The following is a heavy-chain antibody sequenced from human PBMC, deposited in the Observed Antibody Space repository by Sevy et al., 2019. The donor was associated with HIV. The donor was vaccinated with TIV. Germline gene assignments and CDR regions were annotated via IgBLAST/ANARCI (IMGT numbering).Heavy chain of an antibody. CDR3: ARDTMIEWCGYYYYYDGTDV. D-gene: IGHD3-22*01. CDR2: IKQAGSEK. J-gene: IGHJ6*01. CDR1: GFTFGSYW. V-gene: IGHV3-7*01. Sequence: GGSLRLSCAASGFTFGSYWMSWVRQAPGKGLEWVANIKQAGSEKYYVDSVKGRFTISRDNAKNSLYLQMNSLRTEDTAVYYCARDTMIEWCGYYYYYDGTDVWGQGTTVTVSS.